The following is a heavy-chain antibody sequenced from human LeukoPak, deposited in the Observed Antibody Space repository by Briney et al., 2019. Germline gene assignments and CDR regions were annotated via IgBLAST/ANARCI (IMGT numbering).Heavy chain of an antibody. CDR3: AKDPPYSSGWYRTAGDFDY. J-gene: IGHJ4*02. V-gene: IGHV3-23*01. CDR1: GFTFSSYA. Sequence: GGSLRLSCAASGFTFSSYAMSWVRQAPGKGLEWVSAISGSGGSTYYADSVKGRFTISRDNSKNTLYLQMNSLRAEDTAVYYCAKDPPYSSGWYRTAGDFDYWGQGTLVTVSS. CDR2: ISGSGGST. D-gene: IGHD6-19*01.